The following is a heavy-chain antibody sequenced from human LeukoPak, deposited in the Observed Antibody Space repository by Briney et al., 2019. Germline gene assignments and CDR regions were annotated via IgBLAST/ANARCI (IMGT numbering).Heavy chain of an antibody. V-gene: IGHV4-59*01. Sequence: PSETLSLTCTVSGGSISSYYWSWIRQPPGKGLEWIGYIYYSGSTNYNPSLKSRVTISVDTSKNQFSLKLSSVTAADTAVYYCARDEVLTQQQLAIYYYYGMDVWGQGTTVTVSS. CDR2: IYYSGST. J-gene: IGHJ6*02. CDR1: GGSISSYY. CDR3: ARDEVLTQQQLAIYYYYGMDV. D-gene: IGHD6-13*01.